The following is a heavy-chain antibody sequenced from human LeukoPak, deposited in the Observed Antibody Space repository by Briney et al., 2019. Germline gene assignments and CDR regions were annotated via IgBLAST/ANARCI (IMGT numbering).Heavy chain of an antibody. CDR3: ARVASGSYYY. J-gene: IGHJ4*02. Sequence: GGSLRLSCAASGFTFSSYAMHWVRQAPGKGLEYVSAISSNGGSTYYANSVKGRFTISRDNSKNTLYLQMGSLRAEDMAVYYCARVASGSYYYWGQGTLVTVSS. CDR2: ISSNGGST. D-gene: IGHD3-10*01. CDR1: GFTFSSYA. V-gene: IGHV3-64*01.